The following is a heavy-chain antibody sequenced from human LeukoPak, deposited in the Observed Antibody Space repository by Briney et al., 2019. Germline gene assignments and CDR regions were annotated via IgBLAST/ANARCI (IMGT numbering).Heavy chain of an antibody. CDR3: ARDPQNDSSGYYFDY. CDR1: GGSISSSNW. Sequence: PSETLSLTCAVSGGSISSSNWWSWVRQPPGKGLEWIGEIYHSGSTNYNPSLKSRVTISVDKSKNQFSLKLSSVTAADTAVYYCARDPQNDSSGYYFDYWGQGTLVTVSS. J-gene: IGHJ4*02. D-gene: IGHD3-22*01. V-gene: IGHV4-4*02. CDR2: IYHSGST.